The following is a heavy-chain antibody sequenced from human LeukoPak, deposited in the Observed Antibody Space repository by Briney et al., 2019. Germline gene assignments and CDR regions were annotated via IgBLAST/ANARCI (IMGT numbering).Heavy chain of an antibody. CDR2: INHSGST. D-gene: IGHD4-17*01. Sequence: SETLSLTCTVSGGSISNYYWSWIRQPPGKGLEWIGEINHSGSTNYNPSLKSRVTISVDTSKNQFSLKLSSVTAADTAVYYCARVTTTEVDYWGQGTLVTVSS. CDR3: ARVTTTEVDY. J-gene: IGHJ4*02. CDR1: GGSISNYY. V-gene: IGHV4-34*01.